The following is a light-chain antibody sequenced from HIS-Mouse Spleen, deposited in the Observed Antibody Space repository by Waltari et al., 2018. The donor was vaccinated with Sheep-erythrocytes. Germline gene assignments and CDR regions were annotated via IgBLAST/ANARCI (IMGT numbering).Light chain of an antibody. Sequence: DVVMTQSPLSLPVTLGQPASISCRSSQSLVHSDGNTYLNWFQQRPGQSPRRLISKVSNRDSGVPYRFSGSGSGTDFTLKISRVEAEDVGVYYCMQALQTPRTFGQGTKVEIK. CDR3: MQALQTPRT. J-gene: IGKJ1*01. CDR2: KVS. V-gene: IGKV2-30*02. CDR1: QSLVHSDGNTY.